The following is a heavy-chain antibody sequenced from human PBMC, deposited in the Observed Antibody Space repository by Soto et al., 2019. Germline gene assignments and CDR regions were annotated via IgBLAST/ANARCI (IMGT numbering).Heavy chain of an antibody. CDR2: INPNSGGT. D-gene: IGHD3-10*01. CDR3: ARSGILWFVSYGMDV. CDR1: GYTFTGYY. V-gene: IGHV1-2*04. Sequence: ASVKVSCKASGYTFTGYYMHWVRQAPGQGLEWMGWINPNSGGTNYAQKFQGWVTMTRDTSISTAYMELSRLRSDDTAVYYCARSGILWFVSYGMDVWGQGTTVTVS. J-gene: IGHJ6*01.